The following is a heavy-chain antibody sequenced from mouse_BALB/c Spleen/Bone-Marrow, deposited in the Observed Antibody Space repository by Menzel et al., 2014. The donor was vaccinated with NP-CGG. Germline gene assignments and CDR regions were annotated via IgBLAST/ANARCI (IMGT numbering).Heavy chain of an antibody. Sequence: AQLQQSGAELVKPGASVKLSCKASGYTFTRYYMYWVKQRPGQGLEWIGEINPTNGGTNFNEKFKSKATLTVDKSSSTAYMQLSSLTSEDSAVYYCTRSNYGYWYFDVWGAGTTVTVSS. J-gene: IGHJ1*01. CDR1: GYTFTRYY. V-gene: IGHV1S81*02. D-gene: IGHD1-1*01. CDR2: INPTNGGT. CDR3: TRSNYGYWYFDV.